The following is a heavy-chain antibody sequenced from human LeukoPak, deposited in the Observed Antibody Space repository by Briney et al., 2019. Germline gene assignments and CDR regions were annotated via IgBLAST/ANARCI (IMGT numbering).Heavy chain of an antibody. CDR2: IYYSGST. Sequence: SETLSLTCTVSGGSISSYYWSWIRQPPGKGLEWIGYIYYSGSTNYNPSLKSRITISVDTTKNQFSLKLSSVTAADTAVYYCASQLTMVRGDPFDPWGQGTLVTVSS. CDR1: GGSISSYY. CDR3: ASQLTMVRGDPFDP. J-gene: IGHJ5*02. V-gene: IGHV4-59*08. D-gene: IGHD3-10*01.